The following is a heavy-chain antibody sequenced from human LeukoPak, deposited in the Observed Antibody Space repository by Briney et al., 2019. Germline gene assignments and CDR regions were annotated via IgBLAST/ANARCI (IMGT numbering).Heavy chain of an antibody. D-gene: IGHD3-9*01. Sequence: GGSLRLSCAASGFTFSTSAMNWVRQAPGKGLEWVSVIGGSGDTTYYADSVKGRFTISRDNAKNSLYLQMNSLRAEDTAVYYCARDFDYDILTGYYAGFSDYWGQGTLVTVSS. CDR3: ARDFDYDILTGYYAGFSDY. CDR2: IGGSGDTT. J-gene: IGHJ4*02. V-gene: IGHV3-23*01. CDR1: GFTFSTSA.